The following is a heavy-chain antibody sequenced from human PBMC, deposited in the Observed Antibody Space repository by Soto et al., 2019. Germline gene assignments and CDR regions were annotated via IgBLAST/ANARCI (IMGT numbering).Heavy chain of an antibody. CDR3: AKVRLGTYYYFDS. D-gene: IGHD1-26*01. J-gene: IGHJ4*02. V-gene: IGHV3-64D*06. CDR2: IISNGGKT. CDR1: GFTFSTYT. Sequence: TGGSLRLSCSASGFTFSTYTMHWVRQAPGKGLEYVSSIISNGGKTYYADSVKGRSSISRDNSKNTVYLQMSSLRAEDTAVYYCAKVRLGTYYYFDSWGQGTLVTVSS.